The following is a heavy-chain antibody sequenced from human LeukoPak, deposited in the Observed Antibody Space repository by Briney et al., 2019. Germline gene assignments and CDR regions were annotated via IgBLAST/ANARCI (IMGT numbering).Heavy chain of an antibody. V-gene: IGHV3-23*01. CDR3: ARDSGIYDRSGYYGLSYYGMDV. D-gene: IGHD3-22*01. Sequence: PGRSLRPSCPAAGSTFASYAITWVRQAPGRVLEWFSAISGSGGTTNYAASVEGRFTICVNNSKNTLYMQMNSLIGEDTAVYYCARDSGIYDRSGYYGLSYYGMDVWDQGTTVTVSS. CDR1: GSTFASYA. CDR2: ISGSGGTT. J-gene: IGHJ6*02.